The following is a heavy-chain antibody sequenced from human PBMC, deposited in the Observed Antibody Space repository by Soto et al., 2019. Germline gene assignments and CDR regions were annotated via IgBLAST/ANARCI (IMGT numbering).Heavy chain of an antibody. J-gene: IGHJ5*02. CDR3: ARGKYCSGGSCERFDP. Sequence: SETLPLTCTVSGGSISSISYYWGWVRQPPGKGLEWIGHIYHSGTADYNPSLKSRVAMSVDTSKNQFSLNLTSVTAADTATYYCARGKYCSGGSCERFDPWGQGALVTVSS. CDR1: GGSISSISYY. D-gene: IGHD2-15*01. CDR2: IYHSGTA. V-gene: IGHV4-39*07.